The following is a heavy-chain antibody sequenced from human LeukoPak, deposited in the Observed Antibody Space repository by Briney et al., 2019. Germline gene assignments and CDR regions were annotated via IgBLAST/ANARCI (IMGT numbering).Heavy chain of an antibody. CDR3: ASSNILAGFWFDP. D-gene: IGHD3-9*01. J-gene: IGHJ5*02. Sequence: SQTLSLTCTVSGGSIRSGSYYWSWIRQPAGKGLEWIGRVYSSGSTSYNPSLESRVTISLDTSMNHFSLRLSSVTAADTAMYFCASSNILAGFWFDPWGQGTLVTVSS. CDR2: VYSSGST. CDR1: GGSIRSGSYY. V-gene: IGHV4-61*02.